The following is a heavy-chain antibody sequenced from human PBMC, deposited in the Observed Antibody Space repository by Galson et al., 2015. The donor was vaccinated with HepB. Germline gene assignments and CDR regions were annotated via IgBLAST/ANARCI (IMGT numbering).Heavy chain of an antibody. CDR3: ARGRGYGPLFDY. J-gene: IGHJ4*02. D-gene: IGHD2-15*01. CDR2: IYASGRT. Sequence: SLRLSCAASGFTVSDNYVSWVRQPPGKGLEWVSGIYASGRTFYADSVKGRFTIDNSKNTLFLQMNSLRVADTAVYYCARGRGYGPLFDYWGPGTLLTVSS. CDR1: GFTVSDNY. V-gene: IGHV3-53*01.